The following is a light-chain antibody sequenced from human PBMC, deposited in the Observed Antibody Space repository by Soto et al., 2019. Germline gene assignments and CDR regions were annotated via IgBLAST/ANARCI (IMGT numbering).Light chain of an antibody. V-gene: IGLV2-8*01. CDR3: RSYAGSYTRV. CDR1: SSDVGGYNY. J-gene: IGLJ3*02. Sequence: QSALTQPPSASGSPGQSVTISCTGTSSDVGGYNYVSWYQQHPGKAPKLMIYEVSKRPSGVPDRFSGSKSGNTASLTVSGLQAEGEADYYCRSYAGSYTRVFGGGTKLTVL. CDR2: EVS.